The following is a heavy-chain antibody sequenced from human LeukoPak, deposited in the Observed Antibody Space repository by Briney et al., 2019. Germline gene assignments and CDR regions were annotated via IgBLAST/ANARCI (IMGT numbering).Heavy chain of an antibody. D-gene: IGHD3-10*01. J-gene: IGHJ4*02. CDR2: IKQDGSEK. V-gene: IGHV3-7*01. CDR3: ARGPTPSFYYGSGSYYSLDY. CDR1: GFTFSSYG. Sequence: GGSLRLSCAASGFTFSSYGMHWVRQAPGKGLEWVANIKQDGSEKYYVDSVKGRFTISRDNAKNSLYLQMNSLRAEDTAVYYCARGPTPSFYYGSGSYYSLDYWGQGTLVTVSS.